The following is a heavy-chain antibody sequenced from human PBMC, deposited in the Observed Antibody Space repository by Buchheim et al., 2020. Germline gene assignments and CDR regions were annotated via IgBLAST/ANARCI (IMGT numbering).Heavy chain of an antibody. Sequence: EVQLVQSESEMKKPGESLKISCKISGHSFSSHWIGWVRQMPGKGLQWMGLIYAGDSDTRCSPSFQGLVTMSVDKSNNTAYLKWSSLKASDTAIYYCAAVRSGYYYFLDVWGKGTT. D-gene: IGHD1-26*01. J-gene: IGHJ6*03. V-gene: IGHV5-51*01. CDR1: GHSFSSHW. CDR3: AAVRSGYYYFLDV. CDR2: IYAGDSDT.